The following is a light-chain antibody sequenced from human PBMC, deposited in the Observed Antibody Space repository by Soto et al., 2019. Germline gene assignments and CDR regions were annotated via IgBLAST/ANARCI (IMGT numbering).Light chain of an antibody. J-gene: IGKJ1*01. Sequence: DIVLTQSPGTLSLSPGERATLSCRASESVASTYVARYQHKPGQAPRLLFFGASNRATGIPDRFSGSWSGTDSTLPISRREPEDLAGYYCHQYGSSPWTVGQGTKVDIK. CDR2: GAS. V-gene: IGKV3-20*01. CDR3: HQYGSSPWT. CDR1: ESVASTY.